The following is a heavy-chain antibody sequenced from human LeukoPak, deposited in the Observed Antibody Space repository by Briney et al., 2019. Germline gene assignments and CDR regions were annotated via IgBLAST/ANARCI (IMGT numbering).Heavy chain of an antibody. J-gene: IGHJ4*02. D-gene: IGHD3-22*01. Sequence: ASVKVSCKASGYTFSNYGITWVRQAPGQGLEWMGWSNTKNGNPTYAQGFTGRFVFSLDTSVSTAYLQINSLKAEDTAVYYCARRSDESSGYYYYFDYWGQGTLVTVSS. V-gene: IGHV7-4-1*02. CDR1: GYTFSNYG. CDR3: ARRSDESSGYYYYFDY. CDR2: SNTKNGNP.